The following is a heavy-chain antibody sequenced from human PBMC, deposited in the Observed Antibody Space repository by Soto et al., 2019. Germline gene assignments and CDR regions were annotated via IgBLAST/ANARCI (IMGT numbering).Heavy chain of an antibody. Sequence: QVQLVQSGAEGKKPGASVKVSCKASGYTFTISYMHWVRQAPGQGLEWMGIINPSGGGTSYAQKFQGIVTITSDTSTSREYMELSRLRSVETAVYFCPLARCGSGSCYQVEYWGQGTLVTVSS. V-gene: IGHV1-46*01. CDR1: GYTFTISY. CDR2: INPSGGGT. J-gene: IGHJ4*02. CDR3: PLARCGSGSCYQVEY. D-gene: IGHD2-15*01.